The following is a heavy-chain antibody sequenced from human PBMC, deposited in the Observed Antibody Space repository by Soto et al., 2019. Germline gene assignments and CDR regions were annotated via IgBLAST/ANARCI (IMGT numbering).Heavy chain of an antibody. V-gene: IGHV3-7*01. J-gene: IGHJ4*02. CDR1: GFTFSSYW. D-gene: IGHD2-8*01. CDR2: IKGDGSEK. CDR3: VRVTMVPGLDH. Sequence: EVQLVESGGGLVQPGGSLRLSCAASGFTFSSYWINWVRQTPGKGLEWVANIKGDGSEKYYVDSLKGRFTISRDNAKNSLYLHMNSLKVEDTAVYYCVRVTMVPGLDHWGQGTLVTVSS.